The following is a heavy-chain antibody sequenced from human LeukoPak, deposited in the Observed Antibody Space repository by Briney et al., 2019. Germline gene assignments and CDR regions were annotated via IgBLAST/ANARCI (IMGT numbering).Heavy chain of an antibody. CDR2: IYPGDSGT. CDR3: ARLGSSIAARSYYFGY. Sequence: GESLKISCNDSGYSFTTYWIAWVRQMPGKGLEWMGIIYPGDSGTRYSPSFQGQVTISVDKSISTAYLQWNSLKASDTAMYYCARLGSSIAARSYYFGYWGQGTLVTVSS. CDR1: GYSFTTYW. D-gene: IGHD6-6*01. J-gene: IGHJ4*02. V-gene: IGHV5-51*01.